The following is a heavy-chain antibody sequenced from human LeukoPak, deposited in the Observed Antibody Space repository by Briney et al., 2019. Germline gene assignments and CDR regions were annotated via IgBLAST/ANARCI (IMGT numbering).Heavy chain of an antibody. J-gene: IGHJ4*02. Sequence: GGSLRLSCTASGFVFSRDSMNWVRQAPGKGLEWVSHISENIYHADSVRGRFTISRDNAKSSLYLQMSNLRAEDTAVYYCVREIGRPKTFYFHSWGRGTLVIVSS. V-gene: IGHV3-48*04. CDR1: GFVFSRDS. CDR2: ISENI. CDR3: VREIGRPKTFYFHS.